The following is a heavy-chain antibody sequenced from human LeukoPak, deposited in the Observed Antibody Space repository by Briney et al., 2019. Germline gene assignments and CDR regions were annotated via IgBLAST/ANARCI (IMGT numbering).Heavy chain of an antibody. V-gene: IGHV1-8*02. CDR2: MNPNSGNT. Sequence: ASVKVSCKASGYTFTSYYMHWVRQAPGQGLEWMGWMNPNSGNTGYAQKFQGRVTMTRNTSISTAYMELSSLRSEDTAVYYCARGPNPGGTGCDYWGQGTLVTVSS. D-gene: IGHD2-2*01. CDR1: GYTFTSYY. CDR3: ARGPNPGGTGCDY. J-gene: IGHJ4*02.